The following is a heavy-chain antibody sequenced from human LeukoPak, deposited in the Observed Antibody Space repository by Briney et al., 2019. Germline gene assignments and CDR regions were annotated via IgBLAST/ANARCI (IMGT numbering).Heavy chain of an antibody. Sequence: PSETLSLTCTVSGDSINGFYWSWIRQPPGKGLEWIGYIYYSGSTNYNPSLKSRVTISVDTSKNQFSLKLSSVTAADTAVYYCARMGRIITMVRARRGWFDPWGQGTLVTVSS. V-gene: IGHV4-59*12. D-gene: IGHD3-10*01. CDR3: ARMGRIITMVRARRGWFDP. CDR2: IYYSGST. J-gene: IGHJ5*02. CDR1: GDSINGFY.